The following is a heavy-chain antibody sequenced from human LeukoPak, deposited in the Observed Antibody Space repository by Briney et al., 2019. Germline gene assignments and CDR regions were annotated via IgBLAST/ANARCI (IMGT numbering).Heavy chain of an antibody. Sequence: PSETPSLTCTVSGVSISGYYWSWIRQPPGEGLEWIGYISNSGSTNYNPSLKSRVTISVDTSKNQLSLKLSSVTAADTAVYHCVRLQPNTGEWAFDIWGQGTMVSASS. V-gene: IGHV4-59*01. D-gene: IGHD1-1*01. CDR1: GVSISGYY. J-gene: IGHJ3*02. CDR3: VRLQPNTGEWAFDI. CDR2: ISNSGST.